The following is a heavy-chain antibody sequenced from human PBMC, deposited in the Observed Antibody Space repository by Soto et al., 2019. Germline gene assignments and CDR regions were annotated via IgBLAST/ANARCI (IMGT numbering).Heavy chain of an antibody. CDR2: ISCYNGKT. CDR3: SRDAPPPELRFLEWHNSDYNGMDV. V-gene: IGHV1-18*01. CDR1: GYSFTAYG. Sequence: QVQVVQSGDEVKETGASVRVSCKTSGYSFTAYGISWVRQAPGQGLEWMGWISCYNGKTKYAQKVQGRVTMTTDTSTSTAYMEVRSLRSDDAAIYYCSRDAPPPELRFLEWHNSDYNGMDVWGQGTTVTVSS. J-gene: IGHJ6*02. D-gene: IGHD3-3*01.